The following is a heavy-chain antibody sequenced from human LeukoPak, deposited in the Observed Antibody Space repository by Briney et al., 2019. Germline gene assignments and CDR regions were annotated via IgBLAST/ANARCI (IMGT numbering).Heavy chain of an antibody. V-gene: IGHV3-66*01. D-gene: IGHD6-6*01. J-gene: IGHJ4*02. CDR1: GFTVTSNH. CDR3: ARDSSSYYFDY. Sequence: GGSLRLSCAASGFTVTSNHMNWVRQAPGKGLEWVSIIYTGGTTHYADSLEDRFTISRDDSINTLYLQMNSLRAEDTAVYYCARDSSSYYFDYWGQGTLVTVSS. CDR2: IYTGGTT.